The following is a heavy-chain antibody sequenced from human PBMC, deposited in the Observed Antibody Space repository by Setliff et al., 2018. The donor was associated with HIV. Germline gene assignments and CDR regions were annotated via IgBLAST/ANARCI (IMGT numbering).Heavy chain of an antibody. CDR1: GYSFMNYW. J-gene: IGHJ4*02. D-gene: IGHD2-15*01. CDR2: IYPGQFDT. V-gene: IGHV5-51*01. CDR3: VRLSYCSGGSCYLYHSDY. Sequence: PGESLKLSWKGSGYSFMNYWIGWVRPVPGKGLELVGIIYPGQFDTTYKYSQSFQGQVTITADKSINTAYLQWVSLKVSDTAMYYCVRLSYCSGGSCYLYHSDYWGQGTLVTVSS.